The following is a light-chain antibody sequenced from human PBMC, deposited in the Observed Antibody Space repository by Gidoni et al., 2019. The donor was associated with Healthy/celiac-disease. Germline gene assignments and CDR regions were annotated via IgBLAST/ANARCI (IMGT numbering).Light chain of an antibody. Sequence: DIQMTHAPSTLSASVGDRVTITCRASQSISSWLAWYQQKPGKAPKLLIYDASSLESGVPSRFSGSGSGTEFTLTISSLQPDDFATYYCQQYNSYPLFGQGTKLEIK. V-gene: IGKV1-5*01. CDR1: QSISSW. J-gene: IGKJ2*01. CDR3: QQYNSYPL. CDR2: DAS.